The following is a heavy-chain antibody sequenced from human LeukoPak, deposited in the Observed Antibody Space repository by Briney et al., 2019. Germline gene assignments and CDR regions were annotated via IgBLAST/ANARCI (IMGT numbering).Heavy chain of an antibody. CDR2: INPDRGGT. CDR1: GYTFTAYY. CDR3: ARGPYDYVWGNYRYTGDALDI. Sequence: GASVKVSCTASGYTFTAYYMHWVRQAPGQGLEWMGRINPDRGGTNYAQKFQGRVTMTRDKSISTAYMELTSLRSDDTAVYYCARGPYDYVWGNYRYTGDALDIWGHGTVVTVSS. J-gene: IGHJ3*02. D-gene: IGHD3-16*02. V-gene: IGHV1-2*06.